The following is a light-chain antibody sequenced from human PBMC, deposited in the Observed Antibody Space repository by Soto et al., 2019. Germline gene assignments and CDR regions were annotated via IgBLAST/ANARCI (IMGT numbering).Light chain of an antibody. J-gene: IGKJ4*01. Sequence: VMTQSPATLSVSPGERATLSCRASQSVRNNLAWYQQKPGQAPRLLIYGASTRATGIPDRFSGSGSGTDFTLTISRLEPEDFAVYYCQQYGSSQLTFGGGTKVDIK. V-gene: IGKV3-20*01. CDR1: QSVRNN. CDR2: GAS. CDR3: QQYGSSQLT.